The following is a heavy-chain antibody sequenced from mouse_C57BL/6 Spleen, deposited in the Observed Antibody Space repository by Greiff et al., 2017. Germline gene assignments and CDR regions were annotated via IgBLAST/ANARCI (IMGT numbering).Heavy chain of an antibody. D-gene: IGHD1-1*01. V-gene: IGHV14-4*01. CDR3: TTGYYGSSYLYAMDY. CDR1: GFNIKDDY. CDR2: IDPENGDT. J-gene: IGHJ4*01. Sequence: VQLQQSGAELVRPGASVKLSCTASGFNIKDDYMHWVKQRPEQGLEWIGWIDPENGDTEYASKFQGKATITADTSSNTAYLQLSSLTSEDTAVYYCTTGYYGSSYLYAMDYWGQGTSVTVSS.